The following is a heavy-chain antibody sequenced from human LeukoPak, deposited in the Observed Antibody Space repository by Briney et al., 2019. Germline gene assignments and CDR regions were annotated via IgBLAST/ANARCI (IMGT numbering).Heavy chain of an antibody. CDR2: ISSSSSYI. CDR1: GFTFSSYS. J-gene: IGHJ6*04. Sequence: GGSLRLSCAASGFTFSSYSMNWVRQAPGKGLEWVSSISSSSSYIYYADSVKGRFTISRDNAKNSLYLQMNSLRAEDTAVYYCARDKVAATTEYYYYGMDVWGKGTTVTVSS. V-gene: IGHV3-21*01. D-gene: IGHD2-15*01. CDR3: ARDKVAATTEYYYYGMDV.